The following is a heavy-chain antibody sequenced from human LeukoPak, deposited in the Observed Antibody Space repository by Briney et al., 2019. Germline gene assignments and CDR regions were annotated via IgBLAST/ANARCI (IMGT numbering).Heavy chain of an antibody. CDR1: GYTFTSYD. CDR3: ARPRGCSSTSCYGWFDP. CDR2: MNPNSGNT. D-gene: IGHD2-2*01. Sequence: ASVKVSCKASGYTFTSYDINWVRQATGQGLEWMGWMNPNSGNTGYAQKFQGRVTMTRNTSISTAYMELSSLRSEDTAVYYCARPRGCSSTSCYGWFDPWGQGTLVTVSS. V-gene: IGHV1-8*01. J-gene: IGHJ5*02.